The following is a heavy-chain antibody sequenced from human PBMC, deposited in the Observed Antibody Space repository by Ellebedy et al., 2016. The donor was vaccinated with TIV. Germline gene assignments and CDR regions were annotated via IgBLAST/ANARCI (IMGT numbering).Heavy chain of an antibody. Sequence: GESLKISCTASGFTLTNYWMTWVRQAPGKGLEWVANINEDGTKKHYVDSMKGRFTISRDNAGNSLYLQMNSLGAEDTAMYYCARTIYGASYLWGRGTLVTVSS. CDR1: GFTLTNYW. D-gene: IGHD4-17*01. J-gene: IGHJ2*01. CDR3: ARTIYGASYL. V-gene: IGHV3-7*01. CDR2: INEDGTKK.